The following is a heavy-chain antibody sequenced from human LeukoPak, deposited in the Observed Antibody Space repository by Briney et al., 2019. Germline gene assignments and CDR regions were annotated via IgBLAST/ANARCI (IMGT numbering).Heavy chain of an antibody. CDR1: GFTFSSYA. Sequence: GGSLRLSCAASGFTFSSYAMHWVRQAPGKGLEWVSGISWNSGSIGYADSVKGRFTISRDNAKNSLYLQMNSLRAEDTALYYCAKDISGEVRVGEYWGQGTLVTVSS. CDR3: AKDISGEVRVGEY. D-gene: IGHD3-10*01. J-gene: IGHJ4*02. CDR2: ISWNSGSI. V-gene: IGHV3-9*01.